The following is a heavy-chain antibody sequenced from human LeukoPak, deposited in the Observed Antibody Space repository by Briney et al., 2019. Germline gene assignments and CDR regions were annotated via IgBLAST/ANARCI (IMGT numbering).Heavy chain of an antibody. J-gene: IGHJ4*02. D-gene: IGHD3-22*01. V-gene: IGHV1-8*03. CDR1: GYTFTSCD. CDR2: MNPNSGNT. CDR3: ARGPDLYYYDISGSVLYYFDY. Sequence: ASVKVSCKASGYTFTSCDINWVRQATGQGLAWMGWMNPNSGNTGYAQKFQGRVTITRNTSISTAYMELSSLRSEDTAVYYCARGPDLYYYDISGSVLYYFDYWGQGTLVTVSS.